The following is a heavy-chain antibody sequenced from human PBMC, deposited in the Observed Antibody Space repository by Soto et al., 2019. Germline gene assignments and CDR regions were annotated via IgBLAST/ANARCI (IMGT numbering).Heavy chain of an antibody. CDR3: ARVSPVVTRAFDY. Sequence: ASVKVSCKTSGYTFTNFGISWVRQAPGQGLEWMGGIIPIFGTANYAQKFQGRVTITADESTSTAYMELSSLRSEDTAVYYCARVSPVVTRAFDYWGQGTLVTVSS. CDR2: IIPIFGTA. J-gene: IGHJ4*02. D-gene: IGHD2-21*02. V-gene: IGHV1-69*13. CDR1: GYTFTNFG.